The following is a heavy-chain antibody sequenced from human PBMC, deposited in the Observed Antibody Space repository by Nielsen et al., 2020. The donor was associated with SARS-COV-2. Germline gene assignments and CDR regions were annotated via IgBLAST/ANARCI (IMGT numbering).Heavy chain of an antibody. D-gene: IGHD3-22*01. Sequence: GESLKISCAGSGFNFSGFWMNWVRQVQGKGPAWVSRIKSDGSKTTYADSVRGRFTISRDNATSTLYLQMDGLRVDDTAVYYCVRVRDDGYYYDTGPFDYWGQGAQVTVSS. CDR3: VRVRDDGYYYDTGPFDY. V-gene: IGHV3-74*03. CDR1: GFNFSGFW. CDR2: IKSDGSKT. J-gene: IGHJ4*02.